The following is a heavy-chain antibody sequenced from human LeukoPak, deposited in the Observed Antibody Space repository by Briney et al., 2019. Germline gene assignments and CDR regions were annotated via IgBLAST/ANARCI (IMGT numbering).Heavy chain of an antibody. CDR2: ISSSSSYI. CDR1: GFTFSSYS. J-gene: IGHJ4*02. CDR3: ARDEADGYAFEPFDY. Sequence: GGSLRLSCAASGFTFSSYSMNRVRQAPGKGLEWVSSISSSSSYIYYADSVKGRFTISRDNAKNSLYLQMNSLRAEDTAVYYCARDEADGYAFEPFDYWGQGTLVTVSS. V-gene: IGHV3-21*01. D-gene: IGHD5-12*01.